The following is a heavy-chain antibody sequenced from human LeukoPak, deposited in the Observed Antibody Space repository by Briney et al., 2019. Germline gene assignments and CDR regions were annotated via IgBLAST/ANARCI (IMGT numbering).Heavy chain of an antibody. J-gene: IGHJ4*02. CDR3: ARYDLFIRPQDY. CDR2: IRYDGSNQ. V-gene: IGHV3-30*02. CDR1: GFTFFSYG. D-gene: IGHD3-9*01. Sequence: GGSLRLSCAASGFTFFSYGMHWVRQAPGKGLEWAAFIRYDGSNQYYADSVKGRFTISRDNSNNTLYLQMNSLRAEDTAVYFCARYDLFIRPQDYWGQGTLVTVSS.